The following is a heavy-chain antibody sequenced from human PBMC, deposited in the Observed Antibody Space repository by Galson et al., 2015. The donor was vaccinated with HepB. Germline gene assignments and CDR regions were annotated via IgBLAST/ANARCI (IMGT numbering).Heavy chain of an antibody. CDR3: NSGYSSSPTNYLYYFDY. CDR2: IYSGGST. J-gene: IGHJ4*02. Sequence: SLRLSCAASGFTVSSNYMSWVRQAPGKGLEWVSVIYSGGSTYYADSVKGRFTISRDNSKNTLYLQMNSLRAEDTAVYYCNSGYSSSPTNYLYYFDYWGQGTLVTVSS. D-gene: IGHD6-13*01. CDR1: GFTVSSNY. V-gene: IGHV3-66*02.